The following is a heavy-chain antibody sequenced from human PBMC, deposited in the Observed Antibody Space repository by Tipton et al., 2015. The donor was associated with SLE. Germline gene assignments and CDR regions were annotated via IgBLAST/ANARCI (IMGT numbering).Heavy chain of an antibody. D-gene: IGHD4-23*01. V-gene: IGHV1-46*03. J-gene: IGHJ3*01. CDR1: GYTFTSYY. Sequence: QLVQSGAEVKKPGASVKVSCKASGYTFTSYYIHWVRQAPGQGLEWMGIINPSGGSTSYAQKFQGRVTMTRDTFTSTLYMELSSLRSEDTAVYYCARGTDYAGNSEGHAFDVWGQGTMVTVSS. CDR3: ARGTDYAGNSEGHAFDV. CDR2: INPSGGST.